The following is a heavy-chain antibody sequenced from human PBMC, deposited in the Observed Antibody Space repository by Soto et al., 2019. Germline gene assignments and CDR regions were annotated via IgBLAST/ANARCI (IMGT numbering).Heavy chain of an antibody. D-gene: IGHD6-13*01. Sequence: GEPLKISCKGSGYSFTSYWISWVRQMPGKGPEWRGRIDPSDSYTNYSPSFQGHVTISADNSISTAYLQWSSLKASDTAMYYCARWAHLGDMSYSSRTRDDYYGMDFWGQGTTVTVSS. V-gene: IGHV5-10-1*01. CDR1: GYSFTSYW. CDR2: IDPSDSYT. J-gene: IGHJ6*02. CDR3: ARWAHLGDMSYSSRTRDDYYGMDF.